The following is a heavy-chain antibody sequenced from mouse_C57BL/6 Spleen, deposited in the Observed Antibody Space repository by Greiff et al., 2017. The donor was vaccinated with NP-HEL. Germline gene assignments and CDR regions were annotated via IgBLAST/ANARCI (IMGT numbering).Heavy chain of an antibody. V-gene: IGHV1-15*01. CDR1: GYTFTDYE. CDR3: TRWGYY. Sequence: VKLVESGAELVRPGASVTLSCKASGYTFTDYEMHWVKQTPVHGLEWIGAIDPETGGTAYNQKFKGKAILTADKSSSTAYMELRSLTSEDSAVYYCTRWGYYWGQGTTLTVSS. J-gene: IGHJ2*01. CDR2: IDPETGGT.